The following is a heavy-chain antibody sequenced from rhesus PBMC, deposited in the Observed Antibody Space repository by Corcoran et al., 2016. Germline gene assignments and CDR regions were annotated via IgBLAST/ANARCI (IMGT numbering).Heavy chain of an antibody. CDR2: IYCGSGST. CDR1: GVSIIRTY. Sequence: QVQLQESGPGLVKPSETLSLPCAVSGVSIIRTYWTWIRQSPGKGLEWIGYIYCGSGSTSYNPSLKSRVTISTDTSKNQFSLKLSSVTAADTAVYYCARWANWVVDYWGQGVLVTVSS. J-gene: IGHJ4*01. V-gene: IGHV4-147*01. CDR3: ARWANWVVDY. D-gene: IGHD5-24*01.